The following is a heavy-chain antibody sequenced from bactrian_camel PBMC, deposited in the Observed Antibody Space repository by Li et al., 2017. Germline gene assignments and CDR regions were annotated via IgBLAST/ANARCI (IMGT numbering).Heavy chain of an antibody. CDR2: IDYYGDT. D-gene: IGHD2*01. J-gene: IGHJ4*01. CDR1: GYPYFDRR. CDR3: AGARLPHCSQSQDDYNY. V-gene: IGHV3S66*01. Sequence: VESGGGSVQAGGSLRLSCGASGYPYFDRRMGYFRQAPGKEREGVAFIDYYGDTVTANAVKDRFTISKDSAENILSLQMNSLKPEDTAIYYCAGARLPHCSQSQDDYNYWGRGTQVTVS.